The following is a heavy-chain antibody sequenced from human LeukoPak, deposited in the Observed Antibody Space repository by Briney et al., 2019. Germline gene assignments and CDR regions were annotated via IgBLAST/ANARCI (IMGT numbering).Heavy chain of an antibody. CDR3: SRSDGYGLVGI. V-gene: IGHV4-39*06. CDR2: IYSSGST. D-gene: IGHD3-10*01. J-gene: IGHJ3*02. CDR1: GASISSGSNY. Sequence: PSETLSLTCSVSGASISSGSNYWGWIRQPPGKTLEWIGSIYSSGSTYYNPSLQSRIIIRIDTPKSHFTLTRTYVTAPDPAVSYCSRSDGYGLVGIWGQGTMVTVSS.